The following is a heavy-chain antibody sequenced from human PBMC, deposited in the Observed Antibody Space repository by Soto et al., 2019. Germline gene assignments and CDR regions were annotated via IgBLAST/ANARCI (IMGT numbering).Heavy chain of an antibody. CDR2: ISTYNGNT. Sequence: QVQLVQSGAELKKPGASVKVTCKASGYSFTTYGLSWVRQAPGQGLEWMGWISTYNGNTKYARRFQGRVTMTTDTSTTIAYMELRSLRSDDTAVYFCARDRHIPSGGANGFDPWGQGTLVTVSS. V-gene: IGHV1-18*01. CDR3: ARDRHIPSGGANGFDP. D-gene: IGHD3-10*01. J-gene: IGHJ5*02. CDR1: GYSFTTYG.